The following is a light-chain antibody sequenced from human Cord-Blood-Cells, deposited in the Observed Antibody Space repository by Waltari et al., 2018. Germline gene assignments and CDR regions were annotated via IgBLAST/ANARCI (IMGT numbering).Light chain of an antibody. CDR1: SSNIGSNY. CDR2: RNN. V-gene: IGLV1-47*01. J-gene: IGLJ3*02. Sequence: QSVLTQPPSASGTPGPRVTIPCSGSSSNIGSNYAYWYQQLPGTAPKLLIYRNNQRPSGVPDRFSGSKSGTSASLAISGLRSEDEADYYCAAWDDSLSGPVFGGGTKLTVL. CDR3: AAWDDSLSGPV.